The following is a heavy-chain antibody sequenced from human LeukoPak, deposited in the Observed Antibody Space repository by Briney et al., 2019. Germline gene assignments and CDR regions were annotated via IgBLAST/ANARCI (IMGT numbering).Heavy chain of an antibody. V-gene: IGHV1-2*02. J-gene: IGHJ1*01. CDR3: ATIAASDAEYFQH. D-gene: IGHD6-6*01. Sequence: ASVKVSCKGSGFSLTGHYMHWVRQAPGQGLEWMGWINPNTAGTNYEQKFQGRVTMTRDTSTSTVYMDVSSLRSDDTAVYYCATIAASDAEYFQHWGQGTLVTVSS. CDR2: INPNTAGT. CDR1: GFSLTGHY.